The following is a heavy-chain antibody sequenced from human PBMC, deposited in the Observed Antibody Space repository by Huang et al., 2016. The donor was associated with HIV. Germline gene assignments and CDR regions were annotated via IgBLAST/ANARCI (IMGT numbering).Heavy chain of an antibody. Sequence: EVQLVESGGGLVKQGGSLRVSCAASGFSLDSYNMYWVRQTPGKGLQGVSSISPSSSFRDYADSVKGRFSISRDNAKNSLYLQMNNLRGEDTAVYYCARDRGQQLSPFDSWGQGTLVTVSS. D-gene: IGHD6-13*01. CDR3: ARDRGQQLSPFDS. CDR2: ISPSSSFR. V-gene: IGHV3-21*01. CDR1: GFSLDSYN. J-gene: IGHJ4*02.